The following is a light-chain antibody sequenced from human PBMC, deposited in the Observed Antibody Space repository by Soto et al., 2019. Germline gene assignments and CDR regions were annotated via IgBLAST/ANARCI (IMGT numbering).Light chain of an antibody. CDR3: QQYGSSPTWT. Sequence: EIVMTQSPGTLSVSTEEGATLSCRASQSVDRNLAWYQQKPGQAPRLLIYGASSRATGIPDRFSGSGSGTDFALTISRLEPEDFAVYYCQQYGSSPTWTFGQGTKVDIK. V-gene: IGKV3-20*01. CDR2: GAS. J-gene: IGKJ1*01. CDR1: QSVDRN.